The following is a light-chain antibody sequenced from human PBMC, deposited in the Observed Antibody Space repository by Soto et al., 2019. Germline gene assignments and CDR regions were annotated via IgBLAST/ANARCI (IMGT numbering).Light chain of an antibody. J-gene: IGKJ4*01. CDR3: MQALQSPGLT. CDR1: QSLLHSNGYNY. Sequence: DIVMTQSPLSLPVTPGEPASISCRSSQSLLHSNGYNYLDWYLQKPGQSPQLLIYLGSNRSSGVPDRLRGSGSGTDFTLKISRVEAEDVGVYCCMQALQSPGLTFGGGTKVEIK. CDR2: LGS. V-gene: IGKV2-28*01.